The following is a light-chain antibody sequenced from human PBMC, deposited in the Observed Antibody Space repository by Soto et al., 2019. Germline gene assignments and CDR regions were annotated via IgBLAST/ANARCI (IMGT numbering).Light chain of an antibody. CDR1: QSVSSSY. J-gene: IGKJ1*01. V-gene: IGKV3-20*01. CDR2: GTS. CDR3: QQVWSSSGK. Sequence: IVLTQSPGTLSLSPGERATLSCRASQSVSSSYLSWYQQKPGQAPRLLLYGTSSRATAILDRLSGSGSWKDLTLTISSVEHKDLAGYYCQQVWSSSGKCGQGPKV.